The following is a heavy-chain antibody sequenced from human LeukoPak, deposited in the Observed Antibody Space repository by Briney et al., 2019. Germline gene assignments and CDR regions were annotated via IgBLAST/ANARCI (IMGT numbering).Heavy chain of an antibody. D-gene: IGHD1-1*01. J-gene: IGHJ4*02. CDR1: GFTFSSYS. CDR2: ISSGGSYI. Sequence: PGGSLRLSCAASGFTFSSYSMNWVRQAPGKGLEWVSSISSGGSYIYYADSVKGRFTISRDNAKNSLYLQMNSLRAEDTAVYYCATSLQVVFDYWGQGTLVTVSS. CDR3: ATSLQVVFDY. V-gene: IGHV3-21*01.